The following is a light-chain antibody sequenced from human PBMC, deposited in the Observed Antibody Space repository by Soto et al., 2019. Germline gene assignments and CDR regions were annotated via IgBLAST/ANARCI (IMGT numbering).Light chain of an antibody. J-gene: IGKJ2*01. CDR1: QSISSW. CDR2: KAS. V-gene: IGKV1-5*03. CDR3: QQYNHWYT. Sequence: DIQMTQSPSTLSVSVGDRVTITCRASQSISSWLAWYQQNPGKAPKLLIYKASSLQSGVPSRFSGSGYWTEFTLTISSLKHDDFATYFCQQYNHWYTFGPGTKLEIK.